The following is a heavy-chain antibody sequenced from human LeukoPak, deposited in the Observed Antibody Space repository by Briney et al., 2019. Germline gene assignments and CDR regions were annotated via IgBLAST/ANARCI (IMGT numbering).Heavy chain of an antibody. CDR2: IRSTTDT. CDR1: GFTFSGSA. D-gene: IGHD2/OR15-2a*01. V-gene: IGHV3-73*01. J-gene: IGHJ6*02. CDR3: TRLLHSNTDYYYYYGVDV. Sequence: GGSLRLSCEASGFTFSGSAMHWVRQASGKGLEWVGRIRSTTDTAYAASVKGRFTISRDDSKNTAYLQMNSLKTEDTAVYYCTRLLHSNTDYYYYYGVDVWGQGTTVTVSS.